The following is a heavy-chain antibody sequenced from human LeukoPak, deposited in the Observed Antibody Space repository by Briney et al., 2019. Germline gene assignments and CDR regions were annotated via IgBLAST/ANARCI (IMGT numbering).Heavy chain of an antibody. V-gene: IGHV3-9*03. J-gene: IGHJ3*02. CDR1: GFTFSSYA. D-gene: IGHD6-6*01. Sequence: GGSLRLSCAASGFTFSSYAMSWVRQAPGKGLEWVSGISWNSGSIGYADSVKGRFTISRDNAKNSLYLQMNSLRAEDMALYYCAKGIAARREDAFDIWGQGTMVTVSS. CDR3: AKGIAARREDAFDI. CDR2: ISWNSGSI.